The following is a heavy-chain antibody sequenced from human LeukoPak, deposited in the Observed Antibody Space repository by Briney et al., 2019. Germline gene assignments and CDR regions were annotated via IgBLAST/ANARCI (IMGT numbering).Heavy chain of an antibody. V-gene: IGHV1-69*13. D-gene: IGHD5-24*01. CDR1: GGTFSSYA. CDR2: IIPIFGTA. CDR3: ARHRSGWLQSSFDY. J-gene: IGHJ4*02. Sequence: SVKVSCKASGGTFSSYAISWVRQAPGQGLEWMGGIIPIFGTANYAQKFQGRVTITADESTSTAYMELSSLRSEDTAVYYCARHRSGWLQSSFDYWGQGTLVTVSS.